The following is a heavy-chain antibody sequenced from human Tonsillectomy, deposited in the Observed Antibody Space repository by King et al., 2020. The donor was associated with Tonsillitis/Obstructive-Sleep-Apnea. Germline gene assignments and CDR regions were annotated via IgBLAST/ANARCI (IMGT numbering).Heavy chain of an antibody. CDR1: GFSLSTSGVG. J-gene: IGHJ5*02. CDR3: AHRRDDGSGTGIAWFDP. D-gene: IGHD3-10*01. V-gene: IGHV2-5*02. CDR2: IYWDDDK. Sequence: TLKESGPTLVKPTQTLTLTCTFSGFSLSTSGVGVGWIRQPPGKALEWLALIYWDDDKRYSPSLKSRLTITKDTSKNQVVLTMTNMDPVETATYYCAHRRDDGSGTGIAWFDPWGQGTLVTVSS.